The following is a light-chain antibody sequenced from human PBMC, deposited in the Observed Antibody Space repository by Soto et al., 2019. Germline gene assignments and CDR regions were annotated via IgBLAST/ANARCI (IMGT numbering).Light chain of an antibody. CDR3: QQSYGPPPT. CDR2: SVS. Sequence: DIPMTQSPSSLSASVGDRVTITCRSSQNISRFLNWYQQKQGKAPNLLIYSVSSLRTGVPSRFSGSGSGTDFTLTISSPQPEDFATYCCQQSYGPPPTFGQGTKVEIK. V-gene: IGKV1-39*01. J-gene: IGKJ1*01. CDR1: QNISRF.